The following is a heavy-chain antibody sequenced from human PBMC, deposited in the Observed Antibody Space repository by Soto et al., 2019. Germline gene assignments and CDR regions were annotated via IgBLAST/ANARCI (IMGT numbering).Heavy chain of an antibody. CDR3: ASSGSNAWYYSDY. CDR2: IYSGGST. CDR1: EFTVSSNY. J-gene: IGHJ4*02. V-gene: IGHV3-53*01. Sequence: GGSLRLSCVASEFTVSSNYMSWVRQAPGKGPEWVSVIYSGGSTYYADSVKGRFTISRDNSKNTLYLQMNSLRAEDTAVYYCASSGSNAWYYSDYPGQGTLVTVS. D-gene: IGHD3-10*01.